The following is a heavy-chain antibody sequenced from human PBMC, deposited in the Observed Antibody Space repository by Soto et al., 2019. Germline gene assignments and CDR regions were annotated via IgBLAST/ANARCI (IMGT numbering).Heavy chain of an antibody. D-gene: IGHD2-15*01. Sequence: QPGGSLRLSCAASGFTFNSYAMSWVRQAPGKGLEWVSAISASGDSTYYADAVKGRFTISRDNSKNTLYLEMNSLRAEDTALYYCEKHTLPLLQGIFWFDTWGQGTLVTVSS. CDR2: ISASGDST. J-gene: IGHJ5*02. V-gene: IGHV3-23*01. CDR1: GFTFNSYA. CDR3: EKHTLPLLQGIFWFDT.